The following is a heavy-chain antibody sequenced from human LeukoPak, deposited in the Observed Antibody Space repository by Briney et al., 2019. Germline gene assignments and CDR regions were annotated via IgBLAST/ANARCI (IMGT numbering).Heavy chain of an antibody. V-gene: IGHV4-4*07. CDR3: ARAHSGFYLDA. J-gene: IGHJ4*02. Sequence: PSETLSLTCTVSGGSLGTFYWSWIRQSAGKGLEYIGRIHPTGSTNYKPSLKSRVTMSIDTSKNQFSLTLQFVTAADTALYFCARAHSGFYLDAWGQGTLVTVSS. CDR2: IHPTGST. CDR1: GGSLGTFY. D-gene: IGHD3-22*01.